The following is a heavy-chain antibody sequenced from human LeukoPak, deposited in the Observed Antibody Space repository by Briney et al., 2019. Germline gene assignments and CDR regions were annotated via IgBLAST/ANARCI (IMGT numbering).Heavy chain of an antibody. CDR2: IRYDGSNR. CDR3: ASRYDSSGYYVGWFFDL. CDR1: GFTFSSYG. Sequence: GGSLRLSCAASGFTFSSYGMHWVRQAPRKGLEWVAFIRYDGSNRYYADSVKGRFTISRDNSKNTLYLQMNSLRAEDTAVYYCASRYDSSGYYVGWFFDLWGRGTLVTVSS. V-gene: IGHV3-30*02. D-gene: IGHD3-22*01. J-gene: IGHJ2*01.